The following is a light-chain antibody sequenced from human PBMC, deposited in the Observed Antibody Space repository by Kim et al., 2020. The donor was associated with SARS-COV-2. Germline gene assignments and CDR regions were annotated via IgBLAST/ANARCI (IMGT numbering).Light chain of an antibody. J-gene: IGLJ3*02. V-gene: IGLV3-21*01. CDR1: NIRTRS. Sequence: PGKTATITCDGDNIRTRSVHWYQHQPGQAPVVVIYYDSDRPSGIPERFSASNSGNTATLTISRVEAGDEADYYCQVWDSRSETQVFGGGTKLTVL. CDR3: QVWDSRSETQV. CDR2: YDS.